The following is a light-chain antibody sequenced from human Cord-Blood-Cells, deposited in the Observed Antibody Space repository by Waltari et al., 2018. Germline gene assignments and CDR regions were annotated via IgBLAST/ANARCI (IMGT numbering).Light chain of an antibody. CDR1: QDISKY. J-gene: IGKJ1*01. Sequence: DIQMTQSPYSLSAPVGDRGTITCHASQDISKYVNWYQQKPGKAPKILIYDASYLGTGFPPRVSGSGSVTDFTFTISRLQPEDIATYYCRQYDNLPPTFRQGTKVEIK. CDR2: DAS. V-gene: IGKV1-33*01. CDR3: RQYDNLPPT.